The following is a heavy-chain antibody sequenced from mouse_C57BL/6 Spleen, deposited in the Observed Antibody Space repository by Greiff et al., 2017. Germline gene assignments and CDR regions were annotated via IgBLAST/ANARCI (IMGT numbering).Heavy chain of an antibody. CDR1: GYAFSSSW. CDR2: IYPGDGDT. Sequence: VQLQQSGPELVKPGASVKISCKASGYAFSSSWMNWVKQRPGKGLEWIGRIYPGDGDTNYNGKFKGKATLTADKSSSTAYMQLSSLTSEDSAVYFWARGGFAYWGQGTLVIVST. J-gene: IGHJ3*01. CDR3: ARGGFAY. V-gene: IGHV1-82*01.